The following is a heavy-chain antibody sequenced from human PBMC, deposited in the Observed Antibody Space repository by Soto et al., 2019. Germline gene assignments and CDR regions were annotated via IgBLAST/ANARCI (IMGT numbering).Heavy chain of an antibody. V-gene: IGHV6-1*01. D-gene: IGHD6-25*01. Sequence: SQTLSLTCAISGDSVSSNSAAWNWIRQSPSRGLEWLGRTYYRSKWYNDYAVSVKSRITINPDTSKNQFSLQLNSVTPEDTAVYCAKKESYGSSSGNHAFDIWGQGTMVTVSS. J-gene: IGHJ3*02. CDR2: TYYRSKWYN. CDR1: GDSVSSNSAA. CDR3: KKESYGSSSGNHAFDI.